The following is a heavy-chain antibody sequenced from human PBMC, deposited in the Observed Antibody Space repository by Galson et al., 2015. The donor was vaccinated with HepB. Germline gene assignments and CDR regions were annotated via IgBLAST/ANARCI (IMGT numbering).Heavy chain of an antibody. D-gene: IGHD1-26*01. CDR2: ISYDGSNT. CDR1: GFTFSSYD. CDR3: ARDQGDQWELLANFDY. V-gene: IGHV3-30-3*01. Sequence: SLRLSCAASGFTFSSYDMHWVRQAPGKGLEWVTVISYDGSNTYYADSVKGRFTISRDNSKNTLYLQMNSLRAEDTAVYYCARDQGDQWELLANFDYWGQGTLVTVSS. J-gene: IGHJ4*02.